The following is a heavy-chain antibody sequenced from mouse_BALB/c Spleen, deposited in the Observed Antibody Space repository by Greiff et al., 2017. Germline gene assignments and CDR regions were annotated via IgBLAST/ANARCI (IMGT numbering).Heavy chain of an antibody. D-gene: IGHD1-1*01. J-gene: IGHJ4*01. CDR1: GFSLSRYS. CDR2: IWGGGST. CDR3: ARNYGTVVEYAMDY. V-gene: IGHV2-6-4*01. Sequence: VKLMESGPGLVAPSQSLSITCTVSGFSLSRYSVHWVRQPPGKGLEWLGMIWGGGSTDYNSALKSRLSISKDNSKSQVFLKMNSLQTDDTAMYYCARNYGTVVEYAMDYWGQGTSVTVSS.